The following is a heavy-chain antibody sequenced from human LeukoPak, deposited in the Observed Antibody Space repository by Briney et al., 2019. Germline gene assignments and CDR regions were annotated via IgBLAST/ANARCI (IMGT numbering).Heavy chain of an antibody. CDR3: TRAMVRGVIPGGF. CDR1: GFSASSNY. V-gene: IGHV3-49*03. Sequence: GGSLRLSCAASGFSASSNYMSWFRQAPGKGLEWVGLIRSKAYGGTTEYAASVKGRFTISRDDSKSIAYLQMNSLKTEDTAVYYCTRAMVRGVIPGGFWGQGTLVTVSS. J-gene: IGHJ4*02. D-gene: IGHD3-10*01. CDR2: IRSKAYGGTT.